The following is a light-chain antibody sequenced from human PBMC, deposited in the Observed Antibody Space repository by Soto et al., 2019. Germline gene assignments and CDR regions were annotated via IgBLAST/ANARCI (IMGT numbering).Light chain of an antibody. V-gene: IGKV3-20*01. CDR2: GVS. CDR3: PQSGSLPIT. Sequence: VLTKTPGTLSLSPGERATLSCTPSQNVNSNVFAWYQHQAGQAPRLLRYGVSSRATGIPDRFSGSGTGTEFTLTISRLEPEDFALYYSPQSGSLPITSGGRGKVDIK. CDR1: QNVNSNV. J-gene: IGKJ4*01.